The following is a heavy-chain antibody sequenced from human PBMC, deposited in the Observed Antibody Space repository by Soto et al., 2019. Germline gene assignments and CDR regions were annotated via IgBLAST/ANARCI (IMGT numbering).Heavy chain of an antibody. J-gene: IGHJ4*02. CDR3: AHRVLRTVFGLVTPAAIYFDF. D-gene: IGHD3-3*01. CDR2: IYWDDDK. CDR1: GFSLTTSGVG. Sequence: QITLNESGPTLVKPTQTFTLTCTFSGFSLTTSGVGVGWIRQSPGKAPEWLALIYWDDDKRYSPSLKSRLTITTDTTKHQVVLTMANLDPADTATYYCAHRVLRTVFGLVTPAAIYFDFWGQGAPVAVSS. V-gene: IGHV2-5*02.